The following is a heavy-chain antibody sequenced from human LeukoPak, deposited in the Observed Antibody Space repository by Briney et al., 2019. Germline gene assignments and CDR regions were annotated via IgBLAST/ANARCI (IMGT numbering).Heavy chain of an antibody. D-gene: IGHD1-7*01. CDR2: IYYSGST. V-gene: IGHV4-59*01. CDR3: ARDTWELPVI. J-gene: IGHJ4*02. CDR1: GGSISSYY. Sequence: SETLSLTCTVSGGSISSYYWSWIRQPPGKGLEWIGYIYYSGSTNYNPSLESRITISVDTSKNQFSLKLSSVTAADTAIYYCARDTWELPVIWGRGTLVTVSS.